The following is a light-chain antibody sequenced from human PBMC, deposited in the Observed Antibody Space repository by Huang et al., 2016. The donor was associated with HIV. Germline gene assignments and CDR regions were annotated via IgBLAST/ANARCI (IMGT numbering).Light chain of an antibody. Sequence: DVVMTQSPLSLPVTLGQPASISCRASESLVYSDGKTYLSWFLQSPGQSPRRLIYKISDRDSGVPDRFSGSGSGTDFTLRISRVEAGDVGVYYCMQGTHWPPTLGQGTKLEIK. J-gene: IGKJ2*01. CDR3: MQGTHWPPT. CDR1: ESLVYSDGKTY. V-gene: IGKV2-30*01. CDR2: KIS.